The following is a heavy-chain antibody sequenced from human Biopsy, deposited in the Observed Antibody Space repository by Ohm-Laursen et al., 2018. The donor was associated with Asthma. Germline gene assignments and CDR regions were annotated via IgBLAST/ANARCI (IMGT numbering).Heavy chain of an antibody. V-gene: IGHV4-59*01. CDR1: GDSMSKYY. CDR2: AYYTGKT. Sequence: GTLSLTCSVSGDSMSKYYWSWIRQPPGRGLEWIGFAYYTGKTSYEPSLKSRVTISLDTSKKQFSLSIKSATAADTAVYYCARQRTSSGWYDFWGQGILVSVSS. D-gene: IGHD6-19*01. CDR3: ARQRTSSGWYDF. J-gene: IGHJ5*01.